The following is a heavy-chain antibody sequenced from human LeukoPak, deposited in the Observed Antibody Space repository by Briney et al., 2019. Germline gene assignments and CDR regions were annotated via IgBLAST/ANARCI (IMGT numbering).Heavy chain of an antibody. V-gene: IGHV3-20*04. CDR1: GYSFDDYG. Sequence: GGSLRLSCAGSGYSFDDYGMRWVRQAPGKGLEWVAGINWNGGSTGYAASVKGRCTISRDNAKNALYLEMNSLRAEDTAFYYCVRLGRDGYTYGVAYWGLGTLVTVSS. J-gene: IGHJ1*01. D-gene: IGHD5-24*01. CDR2: INWNGGST. CDR3: VRLGRDGYTYGVAY.